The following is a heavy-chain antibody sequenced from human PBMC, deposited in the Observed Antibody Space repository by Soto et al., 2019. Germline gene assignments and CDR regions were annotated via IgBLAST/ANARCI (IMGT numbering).Heavy chain of an antibody. J-gene: IGHJ6*02. CDR3: ARAPMITFGGVIVKPYGMDV. D-gene: IGHD3-16*02. CDR1: GGSISSGGYY. CDR2: IYYSGST. V-gene: IGHV4-31*03. Sequence: NPSETLSLTCTVSGGSISSGGYYWSWIRQHPGKGLEWIGYIYYSGSTYYNPSLKSRVTISVDTSKNQFSLKLSSVTAADTAVYYCARAPMITFGGVIVKPYGMDVWGQGTTVTVSS.